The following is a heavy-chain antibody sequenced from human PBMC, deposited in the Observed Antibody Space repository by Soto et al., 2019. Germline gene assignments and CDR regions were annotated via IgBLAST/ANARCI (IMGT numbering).Heavy chain of an antibody. CDR3: ARDLGQQLVEY. J-gene: IGHJ4*02. CDR2: ISAYNGNK. CDR1: GGTFSSYA. D-gene: IGHD6-13*01. V-gene: IGHV1-18*01. Sequence: ASVKVSCKASGGTFSSYAISWVRQAPGQGLEWMGWISAYNGNKKYAQKLQGRVTMTTDTSTSTAYMELRSLRSDDTAVYYCARDLGQQLVEYWGQGTLVTVSS.